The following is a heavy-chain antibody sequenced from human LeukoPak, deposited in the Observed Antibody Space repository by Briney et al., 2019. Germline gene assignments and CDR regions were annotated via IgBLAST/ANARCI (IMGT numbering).Heavy chain of an antibody. CDR2: MYYRGNT. V-gene: IGHV4-4*02. CDR3: ARLYGNYQNYFDY. Sequence: GSLRLSCAASGFTFSSCAMNWVRQAPGKGLEWVGHMYYRGNTFYNPSLKSRVTISVDTSKNQFSLKLRSVTAADTAVYYCARLYGNYQNYFDYWGQGTLVTVSS. J-gene: IGHJ4*02. D-gene: IGHD1-7*01. CDR1: GFTFSSCAM.